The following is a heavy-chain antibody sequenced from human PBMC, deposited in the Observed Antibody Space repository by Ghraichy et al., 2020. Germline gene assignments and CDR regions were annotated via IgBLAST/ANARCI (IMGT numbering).Heavy chain of an antibody. V-gene: IGHV4-39*01. Sequence: SETLSLTCTVSGGSISSSSYYWGWIRQPPGKGLEWIGSIYYSGSTYYNPSLKSRVTISVDTSKNQFSLKLSSVTAADTAVYYCAPLPPSSPFRWGQGTLVTVSS. CDR3: APLPPSSPFR. D-gene: IGHD3-16*01. J-gene: IGHJ4*02. CDR1: GGSISSSSYY. CDR2: IYYSGST.